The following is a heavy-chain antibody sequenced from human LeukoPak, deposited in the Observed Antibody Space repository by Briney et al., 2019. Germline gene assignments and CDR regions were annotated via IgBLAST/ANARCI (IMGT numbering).Heavy chain of an antibody. V-gene: IGHV3-30*02. CDR1: GFTFSMYD. D-gene: IGHD2-2*01. Sequence: GGSLRLSCTTSGFTFSMYDMHWVRQAPGKGLEWVAVIRYDGSNEDYLDSVKGRFTISRDNAKTTLDLQMNSLRAEDTAVYYCAKELVSRSSLSFDYWGQGTRVTVSS. CDR3: AKELVSRSSLSFDY. CDR2: IRYDGSNE. J-gene: IGHJ4*02.